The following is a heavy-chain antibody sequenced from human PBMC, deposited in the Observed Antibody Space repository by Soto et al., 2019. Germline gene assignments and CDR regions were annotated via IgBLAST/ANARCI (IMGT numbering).Heavy chain of an antibody. J-gene: IGHJ6*02. D-gene: IGHD2-21*02. V-gene: IGHV3-33*01. CDR3: AREDCGGDCSSYYGMDV. CDR1: GFTFSSYG. CDR2: IWCDGSNK. Sequence: PGGSLRLSCAASGFTFSSYGMHWVRQAPGKGLEWVAVIWCDGSNKYYADSVKGRFTISRDNSKNTLYLQMNSLRAEDTAVYYCAREDCGGDCSSYYGMDVWGQGTTVTVSS.